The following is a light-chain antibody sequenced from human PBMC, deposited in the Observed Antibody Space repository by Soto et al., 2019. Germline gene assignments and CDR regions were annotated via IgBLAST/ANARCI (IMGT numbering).Light chain of an antibody. V-gene: IGLV1-40*01. J-gene: IGLJ2*01. Sequence: QSVLTQPPSVSGGPGQTVTISCTGSSSNIGAGYDVDWYQQLPGTAPKLLMSANANRPSGVPDRFSGSKSGTSASLAITGLRPEDEADYYCQSYDSTLTGFVVFGGGPKVTVL. CDR3: QSYDSTLTGFVV. CDR2: ANA. CDR1: SSNIGAGYD.